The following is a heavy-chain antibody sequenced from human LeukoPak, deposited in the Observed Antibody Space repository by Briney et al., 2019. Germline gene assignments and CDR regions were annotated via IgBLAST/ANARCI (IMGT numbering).Heavy chain of an antibody. CDR1: GFTFSSYA. CDR3: AKDLALRDIVVVVAATGSPIDY. J-gene: IGHJ4*02. CDR2: ISGSGGST. Sequence: GGSLRLSCAASGFTFSSYAMSWFRQAPGKGLEWVSAISGSGGSTYYADSVKGRFTISRDNSKNTLYLQMNSLRAEDTAVYYCAKDLALRDIVVVVAATGSPIDYWGQGTLVTVSS. D-gene: IGHD2-15*01. V-gene: IGHV3-23*01.